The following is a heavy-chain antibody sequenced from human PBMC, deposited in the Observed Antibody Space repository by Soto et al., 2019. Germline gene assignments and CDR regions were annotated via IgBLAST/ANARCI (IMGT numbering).Heavy chain of an antibody. CDR2: IYPGDSDT. CDR1: GYSFTSYW. CDR3: ARGPPSYYDFWSGYAPIPFLGYGTDV. D-gene: IGHD3-3*01. Sequence: GESLKISCKGSGYSFTSYWIGWVRQMPGKGLEWMGIIYPGDSDTRYSPSFQGQVTISADKSISTAYLQWSSLKASDTAMYYCARGPPSYYDFWSGYAPIPFLGYGTDVWGQGTMVTVSS. J-gene: IGHJ6*02. V-gene: IGHV5-51*01.